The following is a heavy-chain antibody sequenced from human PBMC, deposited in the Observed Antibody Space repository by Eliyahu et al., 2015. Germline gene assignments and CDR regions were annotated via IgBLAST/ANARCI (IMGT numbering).Heavy chain of an antibody. CDR3: ARDYGDNSGWFDP. D-gene: IGHD4-23*01. Sequence: QVQLVQSGAEVKKPGASXKVSCKASGYXFSSYDMNWVRRAPGQGLEWMGWMNPNSGDTGYAQKFQGRVTMTRDTSMSTAYMELSSLRSEDTAVYYCARDYGDNSGWFDPWGQGTLVTVSS. V-gene: IGHV1-8*01. J-gene: IGHJ5*02. CDR2: MNPNSGDT. CDR1: GYXFSSYD.